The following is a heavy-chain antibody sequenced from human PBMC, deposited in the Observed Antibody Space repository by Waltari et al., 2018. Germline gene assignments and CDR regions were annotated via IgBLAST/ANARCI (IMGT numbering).Heavy chain of an antibody. CDR2: ISWNSGSI. Sequence: EVQLVESGGGLVQPGRSLRLSCAAPGFTFADYAMHRVRHAPGEGLEWVSGISWNSGSIGYADSVKGRFTISRDNAKNSLYLQMNSLRAEDTALYYCAKDKGYSSSWYGLDYWGQGTLVTVSS. CDR1: GFTFADYA. J-gene: IGHJ4*02. V-gene: IGHV3-9*01. D-gene: IGHD6-13*01. CDR3: AKDKGYSSSWYGLDY.